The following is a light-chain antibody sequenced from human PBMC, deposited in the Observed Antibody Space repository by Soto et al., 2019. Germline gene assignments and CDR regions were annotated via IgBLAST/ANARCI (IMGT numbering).Light chain of an antibody. J-gene: IGKJ1*01. CDR3: QQYNNWPIT. V-gene: IGKV3-15*01. CDR1: QSVSSY. Sequence: EIVLTQSPGTLSLSPGERATLSCRASQSVSSYYLAWYQQKPGQAPRLLIYAASTRATGIPARFSGSGSETDFTLTISSLRSEDSAVYHCQQYNNWPITFGQGTKVDIK. CDR2: AAS.